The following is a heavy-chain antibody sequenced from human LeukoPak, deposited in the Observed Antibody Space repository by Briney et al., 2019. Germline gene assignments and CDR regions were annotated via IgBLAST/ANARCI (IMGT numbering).Heavy chain of an antibody. CDR1: GGSISSYY. Sequence: PSETLSLTCTVSGGSISSYYWSWLRQPPGKGLEGCGYIYYSGSTNYNPSLKSRVNISVDTSKNQFSLKLSSVTAADTAVYYCARVGPGWFDPWGQGTLVTVSS. CDR2: IYYSGST. CDR3: ARVGPGWFDP. V-gene: IGHV4-59*01. J-gene: IGHJ5*02.